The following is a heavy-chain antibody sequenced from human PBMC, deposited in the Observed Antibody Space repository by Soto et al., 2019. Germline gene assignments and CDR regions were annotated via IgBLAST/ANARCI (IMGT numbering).Heavy chain of an antibody. CDR3: VREGRLLGAFDI. D-gene: IGHD3-10*01. CDR1: GFTSGSYW. V-gene: IGHV3-7*03. CDR2: IQQDGRER. Sequence: VQLVESGGALVQPGGFLRLSCEASGFTSGSYWMAWVRQAPGKGLEWVANIQQDGRERHYGDSVKGRFTISRDNAKNSLYLEMNSLRAEDTAFYYCVREGRLLGAFDIWGQGTMVTVSS. J-gene: IGHJ3*02.